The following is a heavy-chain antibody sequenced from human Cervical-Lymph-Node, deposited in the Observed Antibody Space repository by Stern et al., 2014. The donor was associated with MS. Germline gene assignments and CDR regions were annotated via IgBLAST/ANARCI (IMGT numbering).Heavy chain of an antibody. CDR2: IQPGDSET. CDR3: ARTRYSSSWYTFDP. V-gene: IGHV5-51*03. D-gene: IGHD6-13*01. CDR1: GDSFTSYY. J-gene: IGHJ5*02. Sequence: VQLVQSGAEVKKPGESLKISCTGSGDSFTSYYILWVRHVPGKGLEWMGIIQPGDSETRYSPSFQGQVTISAAKSINTAYLQWRSLKASDTAMYYCARTRYSSSWYTFDPWGQGTLVTVSS.